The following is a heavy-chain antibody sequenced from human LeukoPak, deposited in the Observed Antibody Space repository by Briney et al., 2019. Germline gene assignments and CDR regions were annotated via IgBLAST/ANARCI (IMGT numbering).Heavy chain of an antibody. D-gene: IGHD6-19*01. CDR1: GYTFTSYG. J-gene: IGHJ4*02. V-gene: IGHV1-18*04. CDR3: ARDVPQWLLHEKVFDY. Sequence: GASVKVSCKASGYTFTSYGISWVRQAPGRGLEWMGWISAYNGNTNYAQKLQGRVTMTTDTSTSTAYMELRSLRSDDTAVYYCARDVPQWLLHEKVFDYWGQGTLVTVSS. CDR2: ISAYNGNT.